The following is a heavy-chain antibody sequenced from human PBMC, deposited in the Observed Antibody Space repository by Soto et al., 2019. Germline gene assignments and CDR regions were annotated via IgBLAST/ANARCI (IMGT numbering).Heavy chain of an antibody. J-gene: IGHJ4*02. Sequence: PSETLSLTCAVYGGSFSGYYWSWIRQPPGKGLGWIGEINHSGSTNYNPSLKSRVTISVDTSKNQFSLKLSSVTAADTAVYYCARGYYDSSGYPYFDYWGQGTLVTVSS. CDR1: GGSFSGYY. D-gene: IGHD3-22*01. CDR2: INHSGST. CDR3: ARGYYDSSGYPYFDY. V-gene: IGHV4-34*01.